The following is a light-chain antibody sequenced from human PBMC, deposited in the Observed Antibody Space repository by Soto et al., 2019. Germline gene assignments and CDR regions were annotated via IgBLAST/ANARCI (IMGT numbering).Light chain of an antibody. CDR3: QQYKNWPL. Sequence: EIVLTQSPGTLSLSPGERATLSCRASQSVRSNYLAWYKQKPGQAPRLLIFGASTRAAGIPARFSGSGSGTEFTLTIRSLKSEDFAVYYCQQYKNWPLFGQGTRLEIK. CDR1: QSVRSN. CDR2: GAS. J-gene: IGKJ5*01. V-gene: IGKV3-15*01.